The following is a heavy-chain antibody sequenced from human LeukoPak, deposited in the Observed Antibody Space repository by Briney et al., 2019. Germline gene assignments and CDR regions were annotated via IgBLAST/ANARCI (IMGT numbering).Heavy chain of an antibody. V-gene: IGHV6-1*01. CDR1: GDSVSSNSAA. D-gene: IGHD2-15*01. Sequence: SQTLSLTCAISGDSVSSNSAAWNWIRQSPSRGLEWLGRTYCRPKWYNDYAVSVKGRITINPDTSKNQFSLQLNSVTPEDTAVYYCARGQSVAATTGYWFDPWGQGTLVTVSS. CDR2: TYCRPKWYN. CDR3: ARGQSVAATTGYWFDP. J-gene: IGHJ5*02.